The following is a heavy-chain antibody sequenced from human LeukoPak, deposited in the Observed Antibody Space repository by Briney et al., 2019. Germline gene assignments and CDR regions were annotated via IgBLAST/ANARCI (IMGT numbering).Heavy chain of an antibody. CDR1: GYTFTDYY. CDR2: INPNSGGT. V-gene: IGHV1-2*02. J-gene: IGHJ5*02. Sequence: ASVKVSCKASGYTFTDYYMHWVRQAPGQGLEWLGLINPNSGGTSYAQKFQGRVTMTRDTSMSTAYMEVSTLRSDDTGVYYCATMGATNFDPWGQGTLVTVSS. CDR3: ATMGATNFDP. D-gene: IGHD1-26*01.